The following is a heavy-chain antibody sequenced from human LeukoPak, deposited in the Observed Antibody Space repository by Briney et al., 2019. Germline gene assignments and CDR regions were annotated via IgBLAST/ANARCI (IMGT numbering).Heavy chain of an antibody. CDR3: ARHSYSSSWYGNWFDP. CDR2: ISSSSSYI. V-gene: IGHV3-21*01. Sequence: GGSLRLSCAASGFTFSDYNMNWVRQAPGKGLEWVSSISSSSSYIYYADSVKGRFTISRDNAKNSLYLQMNSLRAEDTAVYYCARHSYSSSWYGNWFDPWGQGTLVTVSS. D-gene: IGHD6-13*01. CDR1: GFTFSDYN. J-gene: IGHJ5*02.